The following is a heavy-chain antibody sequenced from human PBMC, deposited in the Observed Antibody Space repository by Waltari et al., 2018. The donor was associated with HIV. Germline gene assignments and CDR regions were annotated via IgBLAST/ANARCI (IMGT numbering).Heavy chain of an antibody. Sequence: QVQLVQSGAEVRKPGASVKVSCKASGYTFTNYDINWVGQAPGQGLEWMGWINPNSGNTGYAQKFQGRVTMTRDTSRSTAYMELTSLTSEDTAVYHCSRGRGYSYGYSDLWGQGTLVTVSS. J-gene: IGHJ4*02. D-gene: IGHD5-18*01. CDR3: SRGRGYSYGYSDL. CDR1: GYTFTNYD. CDR2: INPNSGNT. V-gene: IGHV1-8*01.